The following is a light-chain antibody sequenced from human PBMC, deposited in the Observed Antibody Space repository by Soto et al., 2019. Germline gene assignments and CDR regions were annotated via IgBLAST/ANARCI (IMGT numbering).Light chain of an antibody. CDR2: QVT. CDR3: TSYSSSNTFYV. V-gene: IGLV2-14*01. Sequence: QSVLTQPASVSGSPGQSITISCTGTSSDIGGYYYVSWYQRHPDKAPKLLIYQVTNRRSGVSHRFSGSKSGNTASLTISGLQAEDEADYFCTSYSSSNTFYVFGTGTQLTVL. J-gene: IGLJ1*01. CDR1: SSDIGGYYY.